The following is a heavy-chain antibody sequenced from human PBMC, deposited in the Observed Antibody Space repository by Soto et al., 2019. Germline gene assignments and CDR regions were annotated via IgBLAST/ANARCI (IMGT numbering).Heavy chain of an antibody. CDR1: GYIFANDW. J-gene: IGHJ4*02. CDR3: ARRVSAHPYFDF. CDR2: IFPGDSDT. Sequence: PGESLKISCKGSGYIFANDWIAWVRQMPGKGLEWMGMIFPGDSDTRYSPSFQGQVTISVDKSINTAYLQWTSLKASDTATYYCARRVSAHPYFDFWGQGALVTVSS. V-gene: IGHV5-51*01. D-gene: IGHD2-2*01.